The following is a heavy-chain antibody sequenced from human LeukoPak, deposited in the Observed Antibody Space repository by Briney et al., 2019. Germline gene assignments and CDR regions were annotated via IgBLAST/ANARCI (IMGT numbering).Heavy chain of an antibody. D-gene: IGHD3-10*01. CDR1: GFTFSTYS. Sequence: GGSLRLSCAASGFTFSTYSMNWVRQAPGKGPGWDSYIISNSSTMYYADSVKGRYTISRDNAKNSLYLQMNSLRDEDTAVYYCSRGRATMVRGVIMNWYFDLWGRGTLVTVST. V-gene: IGHV3-48*02. J-gene: IGHJ2*01. CDR2: IISNSSTM. CDR3: SRGRATMVRGVIMNWYFDL.